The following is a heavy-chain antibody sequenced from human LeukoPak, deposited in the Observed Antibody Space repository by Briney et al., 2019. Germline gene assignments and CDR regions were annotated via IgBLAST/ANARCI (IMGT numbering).Heavy chain of an antibody. Sequence: PSETLSLTCAVSGYSISSGYYWGWIRQPPGKGLEWIGSIYHSGSTYYNPSLKSRVTISVDTSKNQFSLKLSSVTAADTAVYYCLSGSYYEYYFDYWGQGTLVTVSS. CDR2: IYHSGST. V-gene: IGHV4-38-2*01. CDR3: LSGSYYEYYFDY. J-gene: IGHJ4*02. D-gene: IGHD1-26*01. CDR1: GYSISSGYY.